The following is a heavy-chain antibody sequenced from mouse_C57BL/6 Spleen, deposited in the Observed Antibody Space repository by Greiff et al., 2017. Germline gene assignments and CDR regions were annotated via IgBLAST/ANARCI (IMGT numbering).Heavy chain of an antibody. J-gene: IGHJ2*01. D-gene: IGHD1-1*01. CDR2: IDPETGGT. V-gene: IGHV1-15*01. Sequence: VQLQQSGPELVRPGASVTLSCKASGYTFTDYEIHWVKQTPVHGLEWIGAIDPETGGTSYNQKFKGKAILTVDKSSSTAYMELRILTSEDSAVYYCTDFTTGVARFDYWGQGTTLTVSA. CDR1: GYTFTDYE. CDR3: TDFTTGVARFDY.